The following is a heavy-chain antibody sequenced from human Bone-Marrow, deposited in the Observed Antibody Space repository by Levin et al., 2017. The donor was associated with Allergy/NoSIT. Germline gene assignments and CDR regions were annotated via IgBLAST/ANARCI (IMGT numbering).Heavy chain of an antibody. CDR2: IKQDGTEK. CDR3: ARDSYAWDSRFHNALDN. D-gene: IGHD2-2*01. V-gene: IGHV3-7*01. J-gene: IGHJ3*02. Sequence: PGGSLRLSCAASGFTFSSYWMHWVRQAPGKGLEWVANIKQDGTEKNFADSVRGRFTISRDNAKNLVSLHIYSLRAEDTAVYYCARDSYAWDSRFHNALDNWGQGTMVTVSS. CDR1: GFTFSSYW.